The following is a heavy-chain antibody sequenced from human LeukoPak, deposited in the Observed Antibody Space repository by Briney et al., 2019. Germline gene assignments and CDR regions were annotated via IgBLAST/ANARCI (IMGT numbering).Heavy chain of an antibody. CDR1: GFTFSSYG. CDR2: IWYDGSNK. D-gene: IGHD2-15*01. J-gene: IGHJ4*02. CDR3: ALQAGYCSGGSCPVDY. V-gene: IGHV3-33*01. Sequence: PGGSLRLSCAASGFTFSSYGMHWVRQAPGKGLEWVAVIWYDGSNKYYADSVKGRFTISRDNSKNTLYLQMNSLRAEDTAVYYCALQAGYCSGGSCPVDYWGQGTLVTVSS.